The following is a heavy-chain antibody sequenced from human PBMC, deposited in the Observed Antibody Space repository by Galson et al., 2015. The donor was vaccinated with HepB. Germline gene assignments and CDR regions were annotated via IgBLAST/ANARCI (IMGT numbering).Heavy chain of an antibody. J-gene: IGHJ5*02. Sequence: SVKVSCKVSGYTLTELSMHWVRQAPGKGLEWMGGFDPEDGETKYSQKFQGRVTITRDTSASTAYMELSSLGSEGTAVYYCARDPFTIFGVVIPRWFDPWGQGTLVTVSS. CDR1: GYTLTELS. CDR2: FDPEDGET. D-gene: IGHD3-3*01. V-gene: IGHV1-24*01. CDR3: ARDPFTIFGVVIPRWFDP.